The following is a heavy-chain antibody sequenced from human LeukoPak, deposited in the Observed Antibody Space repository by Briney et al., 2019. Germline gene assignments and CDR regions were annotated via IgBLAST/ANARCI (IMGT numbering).Heavy chain of an antibody. CDR3: ARALYSSSGVYYYYMDV. Sequence: SETLSLTCTVSGGSISSYYWRWIRQPPGKGLVWIGYIYYSGSTNYNPSLKSRVTISVHTSKNQFSLKLNSVTAADTAVYYCARALYSSSGVYYYYMDVWGKGTTVTVSS. CDR1: GGSISSYY. J-gene: IGHJ6*03. D-gene: IGHD6-13*01. CDR2: IYYSGST. V-gene: IGHV4-59*01.